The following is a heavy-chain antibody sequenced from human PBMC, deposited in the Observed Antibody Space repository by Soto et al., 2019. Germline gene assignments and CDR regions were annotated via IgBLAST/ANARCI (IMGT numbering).Heavy chain of an antibody. Sequence: PVGSVRLSCAASGFSVNNNYMTWVRQTPGRRPEWVAVIYTRGSTHYADFATGRFTFSRDNSKNILYLQMNSLRPEDTAVYYCAKLWGYYFESWGPGTLVTVSS. CDR3: AKLWGYYFES. CDR2: IYTRGST. CDR1: GFSVNNNY. D-gene: IGHD2-21*01. J-gene: IGHJ4*02. V-gene: IGHV3-53*01.